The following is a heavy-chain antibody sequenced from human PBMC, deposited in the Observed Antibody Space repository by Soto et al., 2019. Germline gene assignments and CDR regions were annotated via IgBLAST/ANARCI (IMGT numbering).Heavy chain of an antibody. CDR3: ANHGLWNFDY. D-gene: IGHD5-18*01. J-gene: IGHJ4*02. CDR2: SSGGGGSA. CDR1: GHTLRGYD. Sequence: GQSLKISCAPSGHTLRGYDMCGVRQAPGMALEWVSASSGGGGSAGYADSVEGRFTFSRDNSKTSLYLQMNSLRPEDTGVYYCANHGLWNFDYWGQGTLVTV. V-gene: IGHV3-23*01.